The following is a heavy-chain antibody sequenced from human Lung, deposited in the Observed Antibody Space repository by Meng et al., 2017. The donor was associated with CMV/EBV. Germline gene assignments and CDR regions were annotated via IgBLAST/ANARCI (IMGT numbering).Heavy chain of an antibody. Sequence: SGVGVGWIRQPPGKALEWLALIYWNDDKRYSPSLKSRLTITKDTSKNQVVLTMTNMDPVDTATYYCARTSITIFGVVIIGEVNWFDPWGQGTLVTVSS. CDR3: ARTSITIFGVVIIGEVNWFDP. CDR1: SGVG. J-gene: IGHJ5*02. D-gene: IGHD3-3*01. V-gene: IGHV2-5*01. CDR2: IYWNDDK.